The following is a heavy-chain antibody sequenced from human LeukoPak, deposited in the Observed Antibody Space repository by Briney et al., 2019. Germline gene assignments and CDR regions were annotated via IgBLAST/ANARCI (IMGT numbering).Heavy chain of an antibody. CDR3: ARSPGGSWYEGYNWFDP. CDR1: GGSISSYY. V-gene: IGHV4-59*01. Sequence: PSETLSLTCTVSGGSISSYYWSWIRQPPGKGLEWIGYIYYSGSTNYNPSLKSRVTISVDTPKNQFSLKLSSVTAADTAVYYCARSPGGSWYEGYNWFDPWGQGTLVTVSS. CDR2: IYYSGST. D-gene: IGHD6-13*01. J-gene: IGHJ5*02.